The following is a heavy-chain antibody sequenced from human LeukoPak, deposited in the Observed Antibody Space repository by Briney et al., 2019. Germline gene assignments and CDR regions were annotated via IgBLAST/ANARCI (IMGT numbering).Heavy chain of an antibody. V-gene: IGHV1-69*05. CDR2: IIRIFGTA. CDR1: GGTFSSYA. CDR3: ARASWVSDADAVS. Sequence: ASVMVSCKASGGTFSSYAISWVRQAPGQGLEWMGGIIRIFGTANYAQKFQGRVTITTDESTSTAYMELSSLRSEDTAIYYCARASWVSDADAVSWGQGTQVTVSS. J-gene: IGHJ4*02. D-gene: IGHD3-10*01.